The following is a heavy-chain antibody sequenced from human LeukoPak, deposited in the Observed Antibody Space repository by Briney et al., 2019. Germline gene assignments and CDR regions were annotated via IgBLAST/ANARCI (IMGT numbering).Heavy chain of an antibody. Sequence: GGSLRLSCAGSGWTFSRYGMHGVGQAPGRGGDGVAVISNDGSKKYYADSVKGRFTISRDNSKNTLYLQMNSLRAEDTAVYYCAKLGGKEQLVHYGMDVWGQGTTVTVSS. D-gene: IGHD6-6*01. V-gene: IGHV3-30*18. CDR2: ISNDGSKK. CDR3: AKLGGKEQLVHYGMDV. J-gene: IGHJ6*02. CDR1: GWTFSRYG.